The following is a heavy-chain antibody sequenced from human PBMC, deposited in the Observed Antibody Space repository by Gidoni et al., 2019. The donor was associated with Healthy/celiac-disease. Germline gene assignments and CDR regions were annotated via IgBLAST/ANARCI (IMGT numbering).Heavy chain of an antibody. Sequence: QVQLVQSGAEVKKPGASVTVPCKASGYPFTSYDINWVRQATGQGLEWMGWMNPNSGNTGYAQKFQGRVTMTRNTSISTAYMELSSLRSEDTAVYYCARFHKVGATGGALGYWGQGTLVTVSS. CDR1: GYPFTSYD. CDR3: ARFHKVGATGGALGY. D-gene: IGHD1-26*01. J-gene: IGHJ4*02. V-gene: IGHV1-8*01. CDR2: MNPNSGNT.